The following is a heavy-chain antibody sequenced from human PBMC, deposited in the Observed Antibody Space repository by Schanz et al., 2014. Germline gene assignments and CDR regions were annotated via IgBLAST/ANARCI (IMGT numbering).Heavy chain of an antibody. V-gene: IGHV3-23*04. CDR1: GFTFSAYA. CDR2: ISASGGTT. D-gene: IGHD3-10*01. Sequence: EVQLVESGGGLVQPGGSLRLSCAASGFTFSAYAMTWVRQIPGKGLEWVSAISASGGTTYYADSVKGRFTISRDNSKNTLYLQMNSLRPEDTAVYYCARGGFGEVSYFDYWGQGTLVTVSS. CDR3: ARGGFGEVSYFDY. J-gene: IGHJ4*02.